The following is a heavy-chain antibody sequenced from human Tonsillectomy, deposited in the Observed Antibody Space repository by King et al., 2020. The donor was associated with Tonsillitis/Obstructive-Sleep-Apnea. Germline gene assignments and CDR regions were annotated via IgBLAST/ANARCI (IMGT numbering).Heavy chain of an antibody. CDR2: IYCGGIT. D-gene: IGHD2-15*01. CDR1: GFTVSNDY. V-gene: IGHV3-53*01. CDR3: ATGYCSGGSCPHYYYMDV. Sequence: VQLVESGGGLIQPGGSLRLSCAASGFTVSNDYMSWVRQAPGKGLEWVSVIYCGGITYYAESVKGRFTISRDNSKDTVYLQMNSLRAEDTAVYYCATGYCSGGSCPHYYYMDVWGKGTTVTVS. J-gene: IGHJ6*03.